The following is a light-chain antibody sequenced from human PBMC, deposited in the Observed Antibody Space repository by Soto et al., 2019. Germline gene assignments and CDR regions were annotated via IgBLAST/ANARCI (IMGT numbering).Light chain of an antibody. J-gene: IGKJ4*01. CDR3: QQYNNWPLLT. CDR2: GVS. V-gene: IGKV3-15*01. Sequence: ERVMTQSPATLSVSPGERATLSCRASQSVSSNLAWYQQKPGQAPRLLIYGVSTRATDVPARFSGSGSGTEFTLTISSLQSEDFALYYCQQYNNWPLLTFGGGTKVEIK. CDR1: QSVSSN.